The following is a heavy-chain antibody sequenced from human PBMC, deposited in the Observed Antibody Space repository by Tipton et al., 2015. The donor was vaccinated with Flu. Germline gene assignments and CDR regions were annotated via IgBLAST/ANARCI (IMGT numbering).Heavy chain of an antibody. Sequence: VQLVQSGGGLVQPGGSLRLSCAASGFTFSSYEMNWVRQAPGKGLEWLSYISSSGSTISYADSVRGRFTISRDNAKNSLYLQMNSLRAEDTALYYCATLTGDDYWGQGDLVTVSS. CDR3: ATLTGDDY. J-gene: IGHJ4*02. V-gene: IGHV3-48*03. CDR1: GFTFSSYE. D-gene: IGHD7-27*01. CDR2: ISSSGSTI.